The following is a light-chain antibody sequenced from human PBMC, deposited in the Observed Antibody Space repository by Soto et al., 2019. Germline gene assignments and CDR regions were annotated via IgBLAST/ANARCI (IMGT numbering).Light chain of an antibody. V-gene: IGKV1-39*01. J-gene: IGKJ1*01. CDR3: QHYNSYGT. Sequence: DIQMTQSPSSLSASVGDRVTITFRASQSISSYLNWYQQKPGKAPKLLIYAASSLQSGVPSRFSGSGSGTDFTLTITSLQPEDFASYYCQHYNSYGTFGQGTKVDIK. CDR2: AAS. CDR1: QSISSY.